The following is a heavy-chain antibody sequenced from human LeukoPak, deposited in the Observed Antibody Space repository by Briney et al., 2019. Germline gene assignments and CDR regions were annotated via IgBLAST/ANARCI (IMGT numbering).Heavy chain of an antibody. CDR1: GLTFSSYS. CDR2: ISSSGRTI. J-gene: IGHJ1*01. D-gene: IGHD3-9*01. Sequence: GGSLRLSCVVSGLTFSSYSMNWVRQAPGKGLEWVSYISSSGRTIYYADSVKGRFTISRDNAENSLYLQMNSLRAEDTAVYYCARDGHYDILTGYFQDWGQGTLVTVSS. V-gene: IGHV3-48*04. CDR3: ARDGHYDILTGYFQD.